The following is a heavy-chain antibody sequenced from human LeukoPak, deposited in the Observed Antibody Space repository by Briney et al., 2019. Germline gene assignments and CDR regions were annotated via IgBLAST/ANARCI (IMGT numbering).Heavy chain of an antibody. CDR1: GYSFTSYW. J-gene: IGHJ6*03. V-gene: IGHV5-51*01. CDR2: IYPGDSDT. Sequence: GESLKISCKGSGYSFTSYWIGWVRQMPGKGLEWMGIIYPGDSDTRYSPSFQGQVTISADKSISTAYLQWSSLKASDTAMYYCARLWAFIGQQFRKRYYYYMDVWGKGTTVTISS. CDR3: ARLWAFIGQQFRKRYYYYMDV. D-gene: IGHD6-13*01.